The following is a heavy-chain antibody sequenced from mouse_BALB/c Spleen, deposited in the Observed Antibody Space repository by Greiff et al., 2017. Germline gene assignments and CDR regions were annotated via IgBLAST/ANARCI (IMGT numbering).Heavy chain of an antibody. D-gene: IGHD2-10*02. CDR2: IWAGGST. Sequence: QVQLKESGPGLVAPSQSLSITCTVSGFSLTSYGVHWVRQPPGKGLEWLGVIWAGGSTNYNSALMSRLSISKDNSKSQVFLKMNSLQTDDTAMYYCAREYGNYVYYFDYWGQGTTLTVSS. V-gene: IGHV2-9*02. CDR1: GFSLTSYG. CDR3: AREYGNYVYYFDY. J-gene: IGHJ2*01.